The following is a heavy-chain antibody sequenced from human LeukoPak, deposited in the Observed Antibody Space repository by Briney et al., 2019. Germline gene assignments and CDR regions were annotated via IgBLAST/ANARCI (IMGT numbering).Heavy chain of an antibody. CDR2: LNPNRGNT. J-gene: IGHJ4*02. CDR3: ASGSLDGYQNVLLWFGELWKSLTFDY. D-gene: IGHD3-10*01. CDR1: GYTLTGYH. Sequence: ASVKVSCKASGYTLTGYHMHWVRQAPGQGFEGMGWLNPNRGNTSYAQKFQGRVTMTRHTSISRAYMELSSLRSDDTAVYYCASGSLDGYQNVLLWFGELWKSLTFDYWGQGTLVTVSS. V-gene: IGHV1-8*02.